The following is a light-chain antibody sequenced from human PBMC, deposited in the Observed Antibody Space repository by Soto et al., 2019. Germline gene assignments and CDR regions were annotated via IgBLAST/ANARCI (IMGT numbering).Light chain of an antibody. CDR1: QSIPNNN. CDR2: GAF. V-gene: IGKV3-20*01. J-gene: IGKJ5*01. CDR3: QQYGSSPR. Sequence: EIVLTQSPGTLSLSPGESATLSCRASQSIPNNNLAWYQQKPCQAPRLLFYGAFNRASGIPDRFSGSGSGTDFTLTISRVEPVDFAVYYCQQYGSSPRFGQGTRLEIK.